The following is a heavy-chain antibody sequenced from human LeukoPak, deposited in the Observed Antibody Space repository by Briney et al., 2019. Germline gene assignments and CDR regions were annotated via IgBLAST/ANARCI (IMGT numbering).Heavy chain of an antibody. V-gene: IGHV4-39*01. Sequence: KPSENLSLNCTVSGGSISSSSYYWGWIRQPPGKGLEWIGSIYYSGSTYYNPSLKSRVTISVDTSKNQFSLKLSSVTAADTAVYYCARRVVAARPFDYWGQGTLVAVSS. CDR1: GGSISSSSYY. CDR2: IYYSGST. CDR3: ARRVVAARPFDY. J-gene: IGHJ4*02. D-gene: IGHD6-6*01.